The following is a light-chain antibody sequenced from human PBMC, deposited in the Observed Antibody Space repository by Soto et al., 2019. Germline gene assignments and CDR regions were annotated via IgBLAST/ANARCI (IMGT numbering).Light chain of an antibody. CDR2: GAS. V-gene: IGKV3-20*01. CDR3: QQYGSSPKYT. J-gene: IGKJ2*01. CDR1: QSVSSSY. Sequence: EIVLTQSPGTLSLSPGERATLSCRASQSVSSSYLAWYQQKPGQAPRLLIYGASSRATGIPDRFSGSGSMTDFTLTISSLEPEDFAVYYCQQYGSSPKYTFGQGTKLEIK.